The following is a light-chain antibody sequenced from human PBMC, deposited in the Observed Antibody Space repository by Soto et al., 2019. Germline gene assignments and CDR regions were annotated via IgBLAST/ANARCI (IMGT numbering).Light chain of an antibody. CDR1: QFVSSTY. J-gene: IGKJ4*01. CDR3: QQYGISPFT. Sequence: EVVLTQSPGTLSLSPGARATLSCRASQFVSSTYLAWYQQRPGQAPRLLIYGASSRATGIPDRFSGGGSETDFTLTIRRLESEDSAVYYCQQYGISPFTFGGGTKVDIK. V-gene: IGKV3-20*01. CDR2: GAS.